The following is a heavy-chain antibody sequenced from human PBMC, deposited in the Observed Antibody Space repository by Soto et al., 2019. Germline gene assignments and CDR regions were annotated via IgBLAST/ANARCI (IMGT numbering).Heavy chain of an antibody. CDR3: ARGIAVAGTGGNYYYGMDV. J-gene: IGHJ6*02. Sequence: SETLSLTCAVYGGSFSGYYWSWIRQPPGKGLEWIGEINHSGSTNYNPSLKSRVTISVDTSKNQFSLKLSSVTAADTAVYYCARGIAVAGTGGNYYYGMDVWGQGTTVTVSS. CDR1: GGSFSGYY. CDR2: INHSGST. D-gene: IGHD6-19*01. V-gene: IGHV4-34*01.